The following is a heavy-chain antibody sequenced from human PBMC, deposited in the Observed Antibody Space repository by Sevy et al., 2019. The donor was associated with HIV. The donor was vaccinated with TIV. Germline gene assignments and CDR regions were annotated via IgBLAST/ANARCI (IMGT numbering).Heavy chain of an antibody. CDR2: ISYDGSTK. Sequence: GGSLRLSCAASGFTFSSYDMHWVRQAPGRGLEWVAVISYDGSTKYYADSVKGRFTISRDNSKNTLFIQMISLRPEDTSVNYCARDQHDYGGNLRTGWFDPWGQGTLVTVSS. CDR1: GFTFSSYD. V-gene: IGHV3-30-3*01. J-gene: IGHJ5*02. D-gene: IGHD4-17*01. CDR3: ARDQHDYGGNLRTGWFDP.